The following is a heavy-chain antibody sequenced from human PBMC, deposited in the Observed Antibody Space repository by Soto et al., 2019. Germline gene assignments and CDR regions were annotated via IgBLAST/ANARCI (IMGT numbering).Heavy chain of an antibody. J-gene: IGHJ4*02. CDR1: GFTFSDYY. CDR2: ISSSSSYT. CDR3: ARDGVTTPGPLDY. V-gene: IGHV3-11*06. Sequence: GGSLRLSCAASGFTFSDYYMSWIRQAPGKGLEWVPYISSSSSYTSYADSVKGRFTISRDNAKNSLYLQMNSLRAEDTAVYYCARDGVTTPGPLDYWGQGTLVTVSS. D-gene: IGHD3-22*01.